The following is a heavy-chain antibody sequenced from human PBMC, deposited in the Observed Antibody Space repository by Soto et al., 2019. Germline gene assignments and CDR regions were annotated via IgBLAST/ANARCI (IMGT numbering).Heavy chain of an antibody. Sequence: SVKVSCKASGGTFSSYAISWVRQAPGQGLEWMGGIIPIFGTANYAQKFQGRVTITADESTSTAYMELSSLRSEDTAVYYCARERLIAVAGLMKNAFDIWGQGTMVTVSS. CDR3: ARERLIAVAGLMKNAFDI. J-gene: IGHJ3*02. CDR1: GGTFSSYA. D-gene: IGHD6-19*01. CDR2: IIPIFGTA. V-gene: IGHV1-69*13.